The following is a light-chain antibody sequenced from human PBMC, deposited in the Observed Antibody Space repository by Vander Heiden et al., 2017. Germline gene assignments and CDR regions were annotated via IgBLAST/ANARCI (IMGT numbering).Light chain of an antibody. Sequence: QSVLTQPPSTSGTPAQRVTISCSGSSSNIGAYTVNWYQQVPGTAPKLLIYSTNQRPSGVPDRVSGSKSGTAASLAISGLRSEDEADYFCAVWDDSLNGWVFGGGTKLTVL. CDR1: SSNIGAYT. CDR2: STN. J-gene: IGLJ3*02. CDR3: AVWDDSLNGWV. V-gene: IGLV1-44*01.